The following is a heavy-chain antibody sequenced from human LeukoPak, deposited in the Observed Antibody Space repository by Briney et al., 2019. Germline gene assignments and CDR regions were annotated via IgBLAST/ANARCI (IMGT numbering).Heavy chain of an antibody. CDR3: TTEDIVVVVAATRDY. CDR2: IKSKTDGGTT. Sequence: GGSLRLSCAASGFTFSNAWMSWVRQAPGKGLEWVGRIKSKTDGGTTDYAARVKGRFTNSSDDSENTLYLQMNSLKTEDTAVYYCTTEDIVVVVAATRDYWGQGTLVTVSS. J-gene: IGHJ4*02. D-gene: IGHD2-15*01. CDR1: GFTFSNAW. V-gene: IGHV3-15*01.